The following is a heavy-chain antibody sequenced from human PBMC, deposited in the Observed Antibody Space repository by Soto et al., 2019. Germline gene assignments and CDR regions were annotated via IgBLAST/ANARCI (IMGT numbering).Heavy chain of an antibody. Sequence: QVQLVQSGAEVKKPGSSVTVSCKASGGTFSSYTISWVRQAPGQGLEWMGRIIPILGIANYAQKFQSRVTITADKSTSTAYMELSSLSSEATAVYYCARVVRYCRSTSCLDYWGQGTLVTVSS. CDR3: ARVVRYCRSTSCLDY. V-gene: IGHV1-69*02. CDR2: IIPILGIA. D-gene: IGHD2-2*01. CDR1: GGTFSSYT. J-gene: IGHJ4*02.